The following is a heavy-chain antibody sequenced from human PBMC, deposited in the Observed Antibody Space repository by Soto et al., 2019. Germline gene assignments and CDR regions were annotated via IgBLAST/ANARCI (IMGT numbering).Heavy chain of an antibody. CDR2: IIPIFGTA. V-gene: IGHV1-69*13. D-gene: IGHD4-17*01. J-gene: IGHJ5*02. Sequence: GASVKGSCKAFGGTFSSYAISWVRQAPGQGLEWMGGIIPIFGTANYAQKFQGRVTITADESTSTAYMELSSLRSEDTAVYYCARDLDYGDYANWFDPWGQGTLVTVSS. CDR3: ARDLDYGDYANWFDP. CDR1: GGTFSSYA.